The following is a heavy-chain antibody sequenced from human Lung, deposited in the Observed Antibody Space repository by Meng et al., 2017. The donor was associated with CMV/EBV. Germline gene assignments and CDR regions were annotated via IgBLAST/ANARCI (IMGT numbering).Heavy chain of an antibody. J-gene: IGHJ4*02. CDR2: MNPNSGNT. V-gene: IGHV1-8*01. CDR1: GYTFTSFD. D-gene: IGHD6-13*01. Sequence: SXXVFXKVSGYTFTSFDNNWVRQATGQGPEWMGWMNPNSGNTGYAQKFKGRVTLTRDTSISTAYMELSSLRSEETAVYYRARGPYYSSSFTDCRGQGTLVTVSS. CDR3: ARGPYYSSSFTDC.